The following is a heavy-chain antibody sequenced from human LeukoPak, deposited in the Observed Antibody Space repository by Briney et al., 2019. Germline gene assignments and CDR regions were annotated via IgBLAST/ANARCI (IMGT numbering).Heavy chain of an antibody. J-gene: IGHJ3*02. CDR3: ARRGYDFWSGYRDAFDI. V-gene: IGHV4-34*01. CDR1: GFTFSSYS. Sequence: PGGSLRLSCAASGFTFSSYSMSWIRQPPGKGLEWIGEINHSGSTNYNPSLKSRVTISVDTSKNQFSLKLSSVTAADTAVYYCARRGYDFWSGYRDAFDIWGQGTMVTVSS. D-gene: IGHD3-3*01. CDR2: INHSGST.